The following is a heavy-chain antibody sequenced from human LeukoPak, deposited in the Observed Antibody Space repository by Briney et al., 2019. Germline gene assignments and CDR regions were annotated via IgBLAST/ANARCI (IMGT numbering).Heavy chain of an antibody. D-gene: IGHD6-6*01. CDR3: ARAQMSSIAARPGYYFDY. CDR1: GGTFSSYA. Sequence: SVKVSCKASGGTFSSYAISWVRQAPGQGLEWMGGIIPIFGTANYAQKFQGRVTITMDESTSTAYMELSSLRSEDTAVYYCARAQMSSIAARPGYYFDYWGQGTLVTVSS. CDR2: IIPIFGTA. J-gene: IGHJ4*02. V-gene: IGHV1-69*05.